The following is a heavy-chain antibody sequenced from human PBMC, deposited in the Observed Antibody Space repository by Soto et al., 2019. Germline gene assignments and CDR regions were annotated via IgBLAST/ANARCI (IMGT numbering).Heavy chain of an antibody. J-gene: IGHJ4*02. CDR1: GGTFSSYA. CDR3: ARDPDPYCTNGVYHFDY. CDR2: IIPIFGTA. Sequence: QVQLVQSGAEVKKPGSSVKVSCKASGGTFSSYAISWVRQAPGQGLEWMGGIIPIFGTANYAQKFQGRVTITADESTSTAYMELSSLRSEDTAVYYCARDPDPYCTNGVYHFDYWGQGTLVTVSS. D-gene: IGHD2-8*01. V-gene: IGHV1-69*01.